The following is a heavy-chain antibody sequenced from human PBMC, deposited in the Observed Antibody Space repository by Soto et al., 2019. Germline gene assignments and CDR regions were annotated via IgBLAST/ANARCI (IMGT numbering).Heavy chain of an antibody. Sequence: PGGSLRLSCAASGFTFSSYAMSWVRQAPGKGLEWVSAISGSGGSTYYADSVKGRFTISRDNSKNTLYLQMNSLRAEDTAVYYCAKDPRGGGSWPYYFDYWSQGTLVTVSS. V-gene: IGHV3-23*01. J-gene: IGHJ4*02. CDR3: AKDPRGGGSWPYYFDY. CDR1: GFTFSSYA. CDR2: ISGSGGST. D-gene: IGHD6-13*01.